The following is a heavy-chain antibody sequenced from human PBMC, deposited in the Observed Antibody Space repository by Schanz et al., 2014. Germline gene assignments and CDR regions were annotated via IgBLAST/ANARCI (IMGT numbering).Heavy chain of an antibody. V-gene: IGHV3-23*01. Sequence: EVQLLESGGGLAQPGGSLRLACAASGFTFDDYAMSWVRQAPGKGLEWVSLVSASGGGPFYADSVKGRFTISRDNSRNTVYLQMSSLRAEDTAVYYCVKDDRGDVVVVAANYWGQGAQVIVSS. CDR1: GFTFDDYA. J-gene: IGHJ4*02. CDR2: VSASGGGP. CDR3: VKDDRGDVVVVAANY. D-gene: IGHD2-15*01.